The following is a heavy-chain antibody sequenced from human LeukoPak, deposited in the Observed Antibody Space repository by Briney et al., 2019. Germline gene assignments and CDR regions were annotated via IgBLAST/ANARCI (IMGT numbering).Heavy chain of an antibody. V-gene: IGHV4-4*07. J-gene: IGHJ5*02. CDR2: IYSSGST. CDR3: ARADDYDDCEGGSFDP. CDR1: GGSISRYY. D-gene: IGHD4-17*01. Sequence: PSETLSLTCTVSGGSISRYYWSWIRQPAGKGLEWIGRIYSSGSTKYNPSLKTRVSLSVDTSRNQFSLRLMSVTAADTAVYYCARADDYDDCEGGSFDPWGQGTLVTVSS.